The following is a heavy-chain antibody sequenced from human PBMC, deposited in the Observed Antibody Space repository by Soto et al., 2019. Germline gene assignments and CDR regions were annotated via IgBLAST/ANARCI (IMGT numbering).Heavy chain of an antibody. D-gene: IGHD6-19*01. V-gene: IGHV3-30-3*01. CDR1: GFTFSSYA. Sequence: PGGSLRLSCAASGFTFSSYAMYWVRQAPGKGLEWVAVISYDGSNKYYADSVKGRFSISRDNSKNTLYLQMNSLRAEDTAVYYCARDRGMQWLVQAVLDYYYYGMDVWGQGTTVTVSS. J-gene: IGHJ6*02. CDR3: ARDRGMQWLVQAVLDYYYYGMDV. CDR2: ISYDGSNK.